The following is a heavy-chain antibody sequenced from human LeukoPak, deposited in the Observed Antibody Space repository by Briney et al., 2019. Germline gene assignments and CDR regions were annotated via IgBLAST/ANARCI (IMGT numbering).Heavy chain of an antibody. Sequence: SVKVSCKASGFTFSNSAMPWVRQARGQRLEWIGWIVVASGNTKYAQKFQERVTITRDMSTSTAYMELSSLRPEDTAVYYCAAAPIEMQQRGFDYWGQGSLVTVSS. D-gene: IGHD5-24*01. CDR2: IVVASGNT. V-gene: IGHV1-58*02. CDR3: AAAPIEMQQRGFDY. J-gene: IGHJ4*02. CDR1: GFTFSNSA.